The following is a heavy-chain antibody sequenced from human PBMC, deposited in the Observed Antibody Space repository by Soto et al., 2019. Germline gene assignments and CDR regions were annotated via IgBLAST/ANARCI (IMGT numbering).Heavy chain of an antibody. J-gene: IGHJ3*02. Sequence: EVQLVESGGGLVKPGGSLRLSCAASGFTFSNAWMSWVRQAPGKGLEWVGRIKSKTDGGTTDYAAPVKGRFTISRDDSKNTLYLQMNSLKTEDTAVYYCTTDRYCSSTRCPHGIWGQGTMVTVSS. CDR1: GFTFSNAW. D-gene: IGHD2-2*01. V-gene: IGHV3-15*01. CDR2: IKSKTDGGTT. CDR3: TTDRYCSSTRCPHGI.